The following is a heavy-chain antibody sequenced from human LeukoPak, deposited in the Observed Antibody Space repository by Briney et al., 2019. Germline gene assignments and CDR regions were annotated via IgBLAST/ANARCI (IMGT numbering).Heavy chain of an antibody. CDR1: GYTFAGYY. Sequence: GASVKVSCKASGYTFAGYYMHWVRQAPGQGLEWMGWINPNSGGTNYAQKLQGRVTMTRDTSISTAYMELSRLRSDDTAVYYCARDARRIAAAGTPSWLDPWGQGTLVTVSS. V-gene: IGHV1-2*02. CDR2: INPNSGGT. D-gene: IGHD6-13*01. J-gene: IGHJ5*02. CDR3: ARDARRIAAAGTPSWLDP.